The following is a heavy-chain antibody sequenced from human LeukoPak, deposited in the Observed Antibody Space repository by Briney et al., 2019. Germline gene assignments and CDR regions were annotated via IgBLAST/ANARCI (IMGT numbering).Heavy chain of an antibody. CDR2: TKSKTDGGTT. Sequence: GGSLRLSCAASGFTFSNAWMSWVRQAPGKGLEWVGRTKSKTDGGTTDYAAPVKGRFTISRDDSKNTLYLQMNSLKTEDTAVYYCTTQFGPYAFDIWGQGTMVTVSS. V-gene: IGHV3-15*01. J-gene: IGHJ3*02. D-gene: IGHD3-10*01. CDR3: TTQFGPYAFDI. CDR1: GFTFSNAW.